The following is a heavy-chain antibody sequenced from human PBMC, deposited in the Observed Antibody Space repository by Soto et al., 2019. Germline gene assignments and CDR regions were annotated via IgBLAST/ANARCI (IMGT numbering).Heavy chain of an antibody. J-gene: IGHJ6*02. CDR3: ARNRPAPPSKYGMDV. Sequence: PGESLKISCKGSGYSFTSYWIGWVRQMPGKGLEWMGIIYPGDSDTRYSPSFQGQATISADKSISTAYLQWSSLKASDTAMYYCARNRPAPPSKYGMDVWGQGTTVTVSS. CDR2: IYPGDSDT. CDR1: GYSFTSYW. V-gene: IGHV5-51*01.